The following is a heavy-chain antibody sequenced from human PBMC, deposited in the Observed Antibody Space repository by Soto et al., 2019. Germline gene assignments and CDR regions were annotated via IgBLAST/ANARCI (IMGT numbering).Heavy chain of an antibody. CDR2: ITDSGGRT. J-gene: IGHJ5*02. CDR1: GFTFNTYV. Sequence: GGSLRLSCSASGFTFNTYVMSWVRQAPGKGLEWVSSITDSGGRTNYADSVKGRFTISRDNSNNTLYLQMNSLTAEDTAVYYCAKAINSGPYRPFDPWGQGTLVIVSS. CDR3: AKAINSGPYRPFDP. V-gene: IGHV3-23*01. D-gene: IGHD5-12*01.